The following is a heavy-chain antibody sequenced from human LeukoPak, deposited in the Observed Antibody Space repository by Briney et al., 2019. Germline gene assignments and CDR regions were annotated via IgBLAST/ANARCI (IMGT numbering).Heavy chain of an antibody. Sequence: ASVKVSCKVSGYTLTELSMHWVRQAPGKGLEWMGGFDPEDGETIYAQKFQGRVTMTEDTSTDTAYMELSSLISEDTAVYYCATDPFASGAAAVTTDYWGQGTLVTVSS. D-gene: IGHD4-11*01. CDR1: GYTLTELS. CDR3: ATDPFASGAAAVTTDY. CDR2: FDPEDGET. J-gene: IGHJ4*02. V-gene: IGHV1-24*01.